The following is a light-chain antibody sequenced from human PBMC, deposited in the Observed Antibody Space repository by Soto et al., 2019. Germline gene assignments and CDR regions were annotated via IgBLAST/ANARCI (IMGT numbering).Light chain of an antibody. CDR1: QSVSSSY. CDR2: GAS. J-gene: IGKJ3*01. V-gene: IGKV3-20*01. Sequence: EIVLTQSPGTLSLSPGERATLSCRASQSVSSSYLGWYQQKPGQAPRLLIYGASSRATGIPDRFSGSGSGTDFTLTISRLEPEDFAVYYCQQYGSSISTFGPGTKVDIK. CDR3: QQYGSSIST.